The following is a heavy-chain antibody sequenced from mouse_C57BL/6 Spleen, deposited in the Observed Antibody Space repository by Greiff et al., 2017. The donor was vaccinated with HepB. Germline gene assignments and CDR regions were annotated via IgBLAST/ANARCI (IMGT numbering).Heavy chain of an antibody. CDR1: GYTFTSYW. V-gene: IGHV1-50*01. CDR2: IDPSDSYT. J-gene: IGHJ4*01. D-gene: IGHD2-3*01. CDR3: VRYCDGYIYAMEY. Sequence: QVQLQQPGAELVKPGASVKLSCKASGYTFTSYWMQWVKQRPGQGLEWIGEIDPSDSYTNYNQKFKGKATLTVDTSSSTAYMQLSSLTSEDSAVYYCVRYCDGYIYAMEYWGQGTPVT.